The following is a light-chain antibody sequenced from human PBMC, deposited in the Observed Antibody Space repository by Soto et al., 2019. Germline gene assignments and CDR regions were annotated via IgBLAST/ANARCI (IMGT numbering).Light chain of an antibody. CDR2: DAS. Sequence: IQMTQSPPTLSASVGDRVTMTCRASQSISSWLAWYQQKPGKAPKLLIYDASSLESGVPSRFSGSGSGTEFTLTISSLQPDDFATYYCQQYNSYQYTFGQGTKLEIK. CDR3: QQYNSYQYT. V-gene: IGKV1-5*01. CDR1: QSISSW. J-gene: IGKJ2*01.